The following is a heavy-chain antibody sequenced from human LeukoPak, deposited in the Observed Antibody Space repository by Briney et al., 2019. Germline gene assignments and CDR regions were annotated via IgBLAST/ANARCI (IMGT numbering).Heavy chain of an antibody. D-gene: IGHD2-15*01. Sequence: GGSLRLSCAASGFTVSSYWMHWVRQAPGKGPVWVSRINNDGSSTTYADSVKGRFTISRDDAKNTLYLQMNSLRAEDTAVYYCVRGGESTWSWGQGTLVTVSS. CDR1: GFTVSSYW. CDR2: INNDGSST. V-gene: IGHV3-74*01. J-gene: IGHJ5*02. CDR3: VRGGESTWS.